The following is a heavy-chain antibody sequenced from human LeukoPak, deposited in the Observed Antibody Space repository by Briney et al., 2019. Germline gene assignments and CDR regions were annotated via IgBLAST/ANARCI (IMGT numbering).Heavy chain of an antibody. CDR2: ISGDGGST. CDR3: AKDSYYCYDSSGYATYYFDY. D-gene: IGHD3-22*01. Sequence: GGSLRLSCAASGFTFDDYAMHWVRQAPGKGLEWVSLISGDGGSTYYADSVKGRFTISRDNSKNSLYLQMNSLRAEDTALYYCAKDSYYCYDSSGYATYYFDYWGQGTLVTVSS. J-gene: IGHJ4*02. V-gene: IGHV3-43*02. CDR1: GFTFDDYA.